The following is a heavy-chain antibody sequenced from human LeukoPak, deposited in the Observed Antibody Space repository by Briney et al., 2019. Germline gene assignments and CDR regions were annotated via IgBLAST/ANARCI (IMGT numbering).Heavy chain of an antibody. CDR3: ASYCTSTTCILRGFDY. J-gene: IGHJ4*02. V-gene: IGHV4-38-2*01. D-gene: IGHD2-2*01. Sequence: SETLSLTCSVSGYSFTSGHYWGWMRQPPGKGLEWIANIYHTGSAHYNPSLKSRGTISVDTSKNQFPMKLTSVPAADTAVYYCASYCTSTTCILRGFDYWGQGTLVTVSS. CDR1: GYSFTSGHY. CDR2: IYHTGSA.